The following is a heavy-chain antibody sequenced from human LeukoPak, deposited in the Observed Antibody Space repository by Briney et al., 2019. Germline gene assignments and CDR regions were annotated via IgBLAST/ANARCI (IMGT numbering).Heavy chain of an antibody. J-gene: IGHJ3*01. D-gene: IGHD6-19*01. Sequence: GGSLRLSCAASGFTFNDYAMYWVRQSPGRRLEWVALIRDDGSDTYHADSVKGRFTISRDNSKNTVFLRMNSLRGEDSAIYYCAKSDGHGTGYGFHLWGQGTMVTVSS. V-gene: IGHV3-30*02. CDR1: GFTFNDYA. CDR3: AKSDGHGTGYGFHL. CDR2: IRDDGSDT.